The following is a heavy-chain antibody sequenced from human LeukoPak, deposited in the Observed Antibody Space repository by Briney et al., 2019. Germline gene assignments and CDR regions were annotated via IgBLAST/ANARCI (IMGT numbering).Heavy chain of an antibody. J-gene: IGHJ4*02. CDR3: ARGDTTMVPGYFDY. D-gene: IGHD5-18*01. CDR1: GYMFTHDW. CDR2: IYPADSDT. V-gene: IGHV5-51*01. Sequence: GESLKISCKGSGYMFTHDWIAWVRRMPGKGLEWMGIIYPADSDTRYSPSFQGQVTISADKSISTAYLQWSSLKASDTAMYYCARGDTTMVPGYFDYWGQGTLVTVSS.